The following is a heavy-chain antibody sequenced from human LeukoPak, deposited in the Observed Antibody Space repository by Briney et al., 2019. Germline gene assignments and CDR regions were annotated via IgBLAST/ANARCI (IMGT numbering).Heavy chain of an antibody. CDR2: INHRGST. J-gene: IGHJ4*02. CDR3: ARAGDSSGYADY. CDR1: GASFSGYS. Sequence: PSESLSLTCALYGASFSGYSWTWIRQTPEKGLQWIGEINHRGSTNYHPSLKSRVTISVDTSKNQFSLKVSTVTAADTAVYYCARAGDSSGYADYWDQGPLVTVSS. V-gene: IGHV4-34*01. D-gene: IGHD3-22*01.